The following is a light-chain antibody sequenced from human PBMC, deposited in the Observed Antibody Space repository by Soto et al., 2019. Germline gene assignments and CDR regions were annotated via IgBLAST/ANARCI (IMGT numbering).Light chain of an antibody. CDR3: QSFDSSLNGWV. J-gene: IGLJ3*02. Sequence: QSVLTQPPSVSGAPGQRVTISCTGSSSNIGAGHDVHWYQQVPGTAPKLLVSGNTNRPSGVPDRFSGSNSGTSASLAITGLLAEDEADYSCQSFDSSLNGWVFGGGTQLTVL. CDR1: SSNIGAGHD. V-gene: IGLV1-40*01. CDR2: GNT.